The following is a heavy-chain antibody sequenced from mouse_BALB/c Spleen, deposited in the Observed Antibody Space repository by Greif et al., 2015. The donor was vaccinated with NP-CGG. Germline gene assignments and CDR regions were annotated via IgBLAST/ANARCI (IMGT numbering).Heavy chain of an antibody. J-gene: IGHJ3*01. CDR3: ASTRFAY. CDR2: ISSGGSYT. Sequence: EVHLVESGGDLVKPGGSLKLSCAASGFTFSSYGMSWVRQTPDKRLEWVATISSGGSYTYYPDSVKGRFTISRDNAKNTLYLQMSSLKSEDTAMYYCASTRFAYWGQGTLVTVSA. CDR1: GFTFSSYG. V-gene: IGHV5-6*01. D-gene: IGHD2-12*01.